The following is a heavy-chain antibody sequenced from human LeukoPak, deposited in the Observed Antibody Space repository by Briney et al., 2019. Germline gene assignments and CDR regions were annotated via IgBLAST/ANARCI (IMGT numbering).Heavy chain of an antibody. D-gene: IGHD3-10*01. CDR1: GGSFSGYY. J-gene: IGHJ3*02. CDR2: INHSGST. Sequence: PSETLSLTCAVYGGSFSGYYWSWIRQPPGKGLEWIGEINHSGSTNYNPSLKSRVTISVDTSKNQFSLKLSSVTAADTAVYYCASKSYGSGSYFRKDAFDIWGQGTMVTVSS. V-gene: IGHV4-34*01. CDR3: ASKSYGSGSYFRKDAFDI.